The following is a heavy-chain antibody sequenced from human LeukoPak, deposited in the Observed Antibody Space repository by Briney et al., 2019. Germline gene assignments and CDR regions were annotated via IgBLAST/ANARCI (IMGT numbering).Heavy chain of an antibody. CDR1: GYTFTNYA. V-gene: IGHV1-3*01. CDR3: ARDSRGSGSYQGVDV. Sequence: ASVKVSRKTSGYTFTNYAMHWVCQAPGQRLEWMGWINGGKGDTKYSQKFQGRVTFTRDTSASTVYMEPSSLTFEDTAVYYCARDSRGSGSYQGVDVWGKGTTVTVSS. J-gene: IGHJ6*04. CDR2: INGGKGDT. D-gene: IGHD3-10*01.